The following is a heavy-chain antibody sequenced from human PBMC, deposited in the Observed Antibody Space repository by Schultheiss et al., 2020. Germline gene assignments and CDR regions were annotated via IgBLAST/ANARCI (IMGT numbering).Heavy chain of an antibody. Sequence: SQTLSLTCAISGDSVSSNSAAWNWIRQSPSRGLEWLGRTYYRSKWYNDYAVSVKSRITINPDTSKNQFSLQLNSVTPEDTAVYYCATVFSLSGLAPIDYWGQGTLVTVSS. J-gene: IGHJ4*02. D-gene: IGHD2-21*01. CDR2: TYYRSKWYN. CDR3: ATVFSLSGLAPIDY. V-gene: IGHV6-1*01. CDR1: GDSVSSNSAA.